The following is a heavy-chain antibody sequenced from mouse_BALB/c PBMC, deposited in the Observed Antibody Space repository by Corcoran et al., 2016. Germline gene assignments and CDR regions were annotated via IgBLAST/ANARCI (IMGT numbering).Heavy chain of an antibody. CDR2: INTYTGEP. V-gene: IGHV9-3-1*01. J-gene: IGHJ4*01. CDR3: AKEPRAMDY. Sequence: QIQLVQSGPELKKPGETVKISCKASGYTFTNYGMNWVKQAPGKGLKWMGWINTYTGEPTYADALKGRFAFSLETSASNAYLQINNIKNEETATYICAKEPRAMDYWGQGTSVTVSS. CDR1: GYTFTNYG.